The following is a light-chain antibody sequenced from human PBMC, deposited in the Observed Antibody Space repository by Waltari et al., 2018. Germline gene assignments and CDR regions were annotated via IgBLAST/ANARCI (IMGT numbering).Light chain of an antibody. V-gene: IGKV1-5*03. CDR2: KAS. Sequence: DIQMTQSPSILSASEGDRVTITCRASQSINTWLAWYQQKPGKAPKLLIYKASSLESGVPSRFSGGGSGTEFTLTISSLQPDDLATYYCQQYNSYPWTFGQGTKVE. CDR3: QQYNSYPWT. CDR1: QSINTW. J-gene: IGKJ1*01.